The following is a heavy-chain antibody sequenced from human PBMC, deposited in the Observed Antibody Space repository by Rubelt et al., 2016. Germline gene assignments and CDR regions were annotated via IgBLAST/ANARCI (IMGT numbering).Heavy chain of an antibody. CDR1: GGSISSYY. D-gene: IGHD3-16*01. CDR3: ARGSDYEYLWGSRRPGWFDP. V-gene: IGHV4-59*12. CDR2: IYYSGST. J-gene: IGHJ5*02. Sequence: QVQLQESGPGLVKPSETLSLTCTVSGGSISSYYWSWIRQPPGKGLEWIGYIYYSGSTNYNPSLKSRVTISVDTSKNQFSLKLRSVTAADTAVYYCARGSDYEYLWGSRRPGWFDPWGQGTLVTVSS.